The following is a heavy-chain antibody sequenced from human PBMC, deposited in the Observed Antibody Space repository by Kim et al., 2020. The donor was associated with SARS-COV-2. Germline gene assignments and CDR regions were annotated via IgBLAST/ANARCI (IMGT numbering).Heavy chain of an antibody. CDR3: AKDLDRRCCS. V-gene: IGHV3-23*01. J-gene: IGHJ5*02. CDR1: GFTFSSYA. D-gene: IGHD3-22*01. CDR2: ISGSGGTT. Sequence: GGSLRLSCAASGFTFSSYAMSWVRQAPGKGLEWVAGISGSGGTTYYADSVKGRFTISRDNSNNTLFLQMNTLRVEDTAVYYCAKDLDRRCCSWGQGALVT.